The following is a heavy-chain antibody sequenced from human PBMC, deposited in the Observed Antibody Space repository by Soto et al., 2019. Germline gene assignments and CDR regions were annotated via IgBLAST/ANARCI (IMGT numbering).Heavy chain of an antibody. J-gene: IGHJ3*01. CDR3: ARHEYVSSSYDLLDV. Sequence: SETLSLTCTVSDYSIGGGYYWGWIRQPPGKGLEWIGSIIHSGNTNYNPSLKSRVTMSVDTSKNQFSLNLSSVTASDTALYYCARHEYVSSSYDLLDVWGRGTMVTVSS. D-gene: IGHD3-22*01. CDR2: IIHSGNT. CDR1: DYSIGGGYY. V-gene: IGHV4-38-2*02.